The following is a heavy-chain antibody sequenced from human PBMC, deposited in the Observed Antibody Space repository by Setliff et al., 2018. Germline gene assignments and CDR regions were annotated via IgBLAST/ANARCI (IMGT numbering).Heavy chain of an antibody. Sequence: ASVKVSCKVSGYTLTELSMHWVRQAPGKGLEWMGGFDPEDGETIYAQKFQGRVTMAEDTSTDTAYMELSSLRSEDTAVYYCATLASGGFWSVYLNDYWGQGTLVTVSS. CDR3: ATLASGGFWSVYLNDY. V-gene: IGHV1-24*01. J-gene: IGHJ4*02. CDR1: GYTLTELS. CDR2: FDPEDGET. D-gene: IGHD3-3*01.